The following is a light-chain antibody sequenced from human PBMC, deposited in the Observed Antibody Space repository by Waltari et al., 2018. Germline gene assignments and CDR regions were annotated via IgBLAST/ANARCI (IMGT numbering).Light chain of an antibody. Sequence: QSVLTQPPSASGTPGQRVTISCSGSSSNIEMNYLSWFQRLPGTAPRLLIYRNNQRPSGVPDRFSGSKSGTSASLAISGLRSDDEADYYCAAWDDSLSGLYVFGTGTKVTVL. V-gene: IGLV1-47*01. CDR2: RNN. CDR1: SSNIEMNY. CDR3: AAWDDSLSGLYV. J-gene: IGLJ1*01.